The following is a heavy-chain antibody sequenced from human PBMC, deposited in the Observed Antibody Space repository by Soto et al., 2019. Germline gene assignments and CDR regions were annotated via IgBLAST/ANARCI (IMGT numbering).Heavy chain of an antibody. CDR1: GGTFSTYP. J-gene: IGHJ5*02. V-gene: IGHV1-69*01. CDR3: ARGATHGSSWYFWFDP. Sequence: QVQLVQSGAEVRMPGSSVKVSCKASGGTFSTYPINWVRQAPGQGLEWMGGIIPLFGTTNYAQKFKGRVTITADESTSTAYMELSRRRAEYAAVYYCARGATHGSSWYFWFDPWGQGTLVTVSS. CDR2: IIPLFGTT. D-gene: IGHD6-13*01.